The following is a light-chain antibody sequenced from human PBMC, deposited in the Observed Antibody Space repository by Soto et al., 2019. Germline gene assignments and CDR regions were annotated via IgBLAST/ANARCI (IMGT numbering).Light chain of an antibody. CDR1: QSISSW. CDR3: QEYHSHSRYT. Sequence: DIQMTQSPSTLSASVGDRVTITCRASQSISSWLAWYQQKPGKAPKLLIYTASSLESGVPSRFSGSGSATEFTLTISSLQPDDFATYYCQEYHSHSRYTFGQGTKLEIK. CDR2: TAS. J-gene: IGKJ2*01. V-gene: IGKV1-5*03.